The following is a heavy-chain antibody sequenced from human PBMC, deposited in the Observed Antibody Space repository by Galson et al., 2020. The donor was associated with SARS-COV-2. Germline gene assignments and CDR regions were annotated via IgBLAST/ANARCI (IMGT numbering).Heavy chain of an antibody. V-gene: IGHV1-2*04. CDR2: INPNSGGT. Sequence: ASVKVSCKASGYTFTGYYMHWVRQAPGQGLEWMGWINPNSGGTNYAQKFQGWVTMTRDTSISTAYMELSRLRSDETAVYYCARGPDFEYYDFWSGYSTYYYYGMDVWGQGTTVTVSS. D-gene: IGHD3-3*01. CDR3: ARGPDFEYYDFWSGYSTYYYYGMDV. J-gene: IGHJ6*02. CDR1: GYTFTGYY.